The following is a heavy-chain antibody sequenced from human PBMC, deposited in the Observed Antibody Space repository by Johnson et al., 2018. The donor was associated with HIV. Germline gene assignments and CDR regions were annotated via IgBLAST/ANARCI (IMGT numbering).Heavy chain of an antibody. D-gene: IGHD6-19*01. CDR2: ISYDGSNK. J-gene: IGHJ3*02. CDR1: VFTFSRYP. Sequence: QMLLVESGGGVVQPGRPLRLSCAASVFTFSRYPMHWVRQAPGKGLEWLAFISYDGSNKYYEDSVKGRFTISRDNSKNTLYLQMNSRRAEDTAVYYCAREGGQWLVLVDAFDIWGQGTMVTVSS. CDR3: AREGGQWLVLVDAFDI. V-gene: IGHV3-30-3*01.